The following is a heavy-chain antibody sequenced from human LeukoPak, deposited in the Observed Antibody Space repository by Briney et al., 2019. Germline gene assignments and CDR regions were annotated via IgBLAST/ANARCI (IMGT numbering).Heavy chain of an antibody. V-gene: IGHV4-59*01. CDR3: ARASYCSGGSCYNYYYYYYMDV. CDR2: IYYSGST. CDR1: GGSFSGYY. Sequence: SETLSLTCAVYGGSFSGYYWSWVRQPPGKGLEWIGYIYYSGSTNYNPSLKSRVTISVDTSKNQFSLKLSSVTAADTAVYYCARASYCSGGSCYNYYYYYYMDVWGKGTTVTVSS. D-gene: IGHD2-15*01. J-gene: IGHJ6*03.